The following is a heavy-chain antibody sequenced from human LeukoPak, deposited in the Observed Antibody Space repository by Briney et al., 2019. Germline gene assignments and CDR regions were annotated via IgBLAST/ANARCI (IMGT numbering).Heavy chain of an antibody. Sequence: SETLSLTCTVSGGSISSYYWSWIRQPPGKGLEWIGYIYYSGSTYYNPSLKSRVTISVDTSKNQFSLKLSSVTAADTAVYYCARLPIAAPSFDYWGQGTLVTVSS. J-gene: IGHJ4*02. CDR3: ARLPIAAPSFDY. CDR2: IYYSGST. CDR1: GGSISSYY. V-gene: IGHV4-59*08. D-gene: IGHD6-13*01.